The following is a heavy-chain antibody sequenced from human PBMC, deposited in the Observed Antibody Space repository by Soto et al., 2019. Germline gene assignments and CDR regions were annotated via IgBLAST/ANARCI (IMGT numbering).Heavy chain of an antibody. V-gene: IGHV2-5*02. Sequence: QITLKESGPTLVKPTQTLTLTCTVSGFSLSSDGVGVAWIRQPPGKALEWLALIYWDDDKRYSPSLKTRLTISQDTSKNQVVLTMTNMDPVDTATYYCAHAYGGTSWPNDAFDVWGQGTVVTVSS. CDR2: IYWDDDK. J-gene: IGHJ3*01. CDR3: AHAYGGTSWPNDAFDV. D-gene: IGHD2-2*01. CDR1: GFSLSSDGVG.